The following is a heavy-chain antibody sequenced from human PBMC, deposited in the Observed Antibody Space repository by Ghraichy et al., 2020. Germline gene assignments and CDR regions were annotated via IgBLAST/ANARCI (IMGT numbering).Heavy chain of an antibody. V-gene: IGHV1-18*01. CDR2: ISAYNGNT. Sequence: ASVKVSCKASGYTFTSYGISWVRQAPGQGLEWMGWISAYNGNTNYAQKLQGRVTMTTDTSTSTAYMELRSLRSDDTAVYYCARAPYDYVWGSYRYHYYYYGMDVWGQGNTVTVSS. CDR1: GYTFTSYG. D-gene: IGHD3-16*02. CDR3: ARAPYDYVWGSYRYHYYYYGMDV. J-gene: IGHJ6*02.